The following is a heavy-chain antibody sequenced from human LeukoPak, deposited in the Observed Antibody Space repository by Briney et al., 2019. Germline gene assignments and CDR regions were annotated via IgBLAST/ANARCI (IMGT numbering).Heavy chain of an antibody. CDR1: VDCVSSNSAA. V-gene: IGHV6-1*01. Sequence: SQTLSLTSAISVDCVSSNSAAWNWIRQSPSRCLECLGRTYYRSKWYNDYAVSVKSRLHITPDTYKNQFSLQLNSVTPEDTAVYYCAREPSGYSYYFDYWGQGTLVTVSS. D-gene: IGHD3-3*01. J-gene: IGHJ4*02. CDR2: TYYRSKWYN. CDR3: AREPSGYSYYFDY.